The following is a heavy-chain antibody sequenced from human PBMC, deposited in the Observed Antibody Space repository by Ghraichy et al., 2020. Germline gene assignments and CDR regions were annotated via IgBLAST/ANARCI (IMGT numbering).Heavy chain of an antibody. Sequence: GGSLRLSCAASGFTFSSYSMIWVRQAPGKGLEWVAYISSDSSAKYYADSVKGRFTISRHNAQNSLYLQMNSLRAEDTAVYYCVRDVVLTTIGWFDPWGQGTLVTVSS. CDR1: GFTFSSYS. CDR2: ISSDSSAK. J-gene: IGHJ5*02. CDR3: VRDVVLTTIGWFDP. V-gene: IGHV3-48*04. D-gene: IGHD2-21*02.